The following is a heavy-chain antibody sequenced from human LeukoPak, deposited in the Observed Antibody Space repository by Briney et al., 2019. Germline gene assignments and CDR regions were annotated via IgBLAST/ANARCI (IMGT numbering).Heavy chain of an antibody. CDR2: ISTDGSST. CDR1: GFTLSDYW. CDR3: ARDCGTSGCDF. J-gene: IGHJ4*02. D-gene: IGHD5-12*01. V-gene: IGHV3-74*01. Sequence: PGGSLRLSCAASGFTLSDYWMHWVRQAPGKGLVWVSRISTDGSSTTNADSVKGRFTISRDNAKNVVYLQMNSLRVEDTAVYYCARDCGTSGCDFWGQGTLVTVSS.